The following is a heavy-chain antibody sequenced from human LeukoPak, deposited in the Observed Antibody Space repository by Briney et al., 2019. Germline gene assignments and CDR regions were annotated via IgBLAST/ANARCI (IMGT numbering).Heavy chain of an antibody. Sequence: SETLSLTCTVSGGSISSSSYSWGWIRQPPGKGLEWIGSICYSGSTYYNPSLKSRVTISVDTSKNQFSLKLSSVTAADTAVYYCAKRRTYYYGSGSYPFDYWGQGTLVTVSS. V-gene: IGHV4-39*01. CDR3: AKRRTYYYGSGSYPFDY. CDR1: GGSISSSSYS. D-gene: IGHD3-10*01. J-gene: IGHJ4*02. CDR2: ICYSGST.